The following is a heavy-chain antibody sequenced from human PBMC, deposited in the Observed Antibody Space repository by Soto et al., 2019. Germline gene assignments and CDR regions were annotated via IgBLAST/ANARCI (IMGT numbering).Heavy chain of an antibody. V-gene: IGHV1-18*01. J-gene: IGHJ4*02. CDR2: INVDNAVT. CDR1: GYTFDRYG. D-gene: IGHD3-16*01. CDR3: ARMMFGVVLSPFDY. Sequence: QVQLVQSAAEVKTPGASVKVSCKASGYTFDRYGLSWVRQAPGQGLEWMGWINVDNAVTHYARDFQGRVSMXTXAXXGTAYLELKSLRADDTAMYYCARMMFGVVLSPFDYWVQGTLVTVSS.